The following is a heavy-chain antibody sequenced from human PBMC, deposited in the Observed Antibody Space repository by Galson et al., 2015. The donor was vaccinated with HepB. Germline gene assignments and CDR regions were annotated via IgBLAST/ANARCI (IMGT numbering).Heavy chain of an antibody. CDR2: ISWDGGST. D-gene: IGHD4-23*01. Sequence: SLRLSCAASGFTFDDYTMHWVRQAPGKGLEWVSLISWDGGSTYYADSVKGRFTISRDNSKNSLYLQMNSLRTEDTALYYCAKGNYGGNSEWTSYFDYWGQGTLVTVSS. CDR1: GFTFDDYT. V-gene: IGHV3-43*01. J-gene: IGHJ4*02. CDR3: AKGNYGGNSEWTSYFDY.